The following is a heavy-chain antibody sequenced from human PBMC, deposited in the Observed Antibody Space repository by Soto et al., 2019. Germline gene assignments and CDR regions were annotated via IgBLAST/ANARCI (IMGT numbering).Heavy chain of an antibody. D-gene: IGHD1-1*01. J-gene: IGHJ6*02. CDR3: ARDSPAGDSWKGYYGMDV. CDR2: IIPIFGTA. Sequence: GASVKVSCKASGGTFSSYAISWVRQAPGQGLEWMGGIIPIFGTANYAQKFQGRVTITADESTSTAYVELSSLRSEDTAVYYCARDSPAGDSWKGYYGMDVWGQGTTVTVSS. CDR1: GGTFSSYA. V-gene: IGHV1-69*13.